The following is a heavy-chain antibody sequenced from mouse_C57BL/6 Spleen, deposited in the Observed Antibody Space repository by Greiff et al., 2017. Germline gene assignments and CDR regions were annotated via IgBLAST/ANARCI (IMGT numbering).Heavy chain of an antibody. D-gene: IGHD1-1*01. V-gene: IGHV5-17*01. CDR3: ATPDGSPMDY. CDR1: GFTFSDYG. J-gene: IGHJ4*01. CDR2: ISSGSSTI. Sequence: EVKLVESGGGLVKPGGSLKLSCAASGFTFSDYGMHWVRQAPEKGLEWVAYISSGSSTIYYADTVKGRFTISRDNAKNTLFLQMTSLRSEDTAMYYCATPDGSPMDYWGQGTSVTVSS.